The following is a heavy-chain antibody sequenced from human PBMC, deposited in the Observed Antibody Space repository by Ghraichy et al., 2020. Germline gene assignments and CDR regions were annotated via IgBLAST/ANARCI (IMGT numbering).Heavy chain of an antibody. D-gene: IGHD1-26*01. J-gene: IGHJ3*02. CDR2: INPSGGST. Sequence: ASVKVSCKASGCTFTSYYMHWVRQAPGQGLEWMGIINPSGGSTSYAQKFQGRVTMTRDTSTSTVYMELSSLRSEDTAVYYCARDQTSGAHSDAFDIWGQGTMVTVSS. CDR1: GCTFTSYY. CDR3: ARDQTSGAHSDAFDI. V-gene: IGHV1-46*01.